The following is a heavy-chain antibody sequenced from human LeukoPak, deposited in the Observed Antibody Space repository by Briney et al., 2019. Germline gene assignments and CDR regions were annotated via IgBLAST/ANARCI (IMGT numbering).Heavy chain of an antibody. D-gene: IGHD6-6*01. J-gene: IGHJ4*02. CDR1: GGSFSAYY. V-gene: IGHV4-34*01. CDR3: ARGRKSSIAAGFDY. CDR2: INHSGST. Sequence: SETLSLTCAVYGGSFSAYYWSWIRQPPGKGLEWIGEINHSGSTNYNPSLKSRVTISVDTSKNQFSLKLSSVTAADTAVYYCARGRKSSIAAGFDYWGQGTLVTVSS.